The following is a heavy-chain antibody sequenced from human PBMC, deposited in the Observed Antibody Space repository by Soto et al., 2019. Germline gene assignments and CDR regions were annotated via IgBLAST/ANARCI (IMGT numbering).Heavy chain of an antibody. CDR3: ARTIYGDPDY. CDR1: GFTVSSNY. Sequence: EVQLVESGGGLVQPGGSLRLSCAASGFTVSSNYMSWVRQAPGKGLEWVSVIYNDGSTYYADYVKGRFTTSRDNSKNTMYLQMNSLSAEGTAVYYCARTIYGDPDYWGQGTLVTVSS. CDR2: IYNDGST. D-gene: IGHD4-17*01. V-gene: IGHV3-66*01. J-gene: IGHJ4*02.